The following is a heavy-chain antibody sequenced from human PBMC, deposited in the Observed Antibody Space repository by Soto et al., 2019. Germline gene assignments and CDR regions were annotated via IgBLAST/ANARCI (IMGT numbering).Heavy chain of an antibody. Sequence: QVQLVQSGAEVKKPGASVKVSCKASGYTFTSYDINWVRQATGQGLEWMGWMNPNTGNTGYAQKFQGRVTMTRNTSISTAYMELSSLRSEATAVYYCARGVNTIFGVVIPNWFDPWGQGKLVTVSS. V-gene: IGHV1-8*01. J-gene: IGHJ5*02. D-gene: IGHD3-3*01. CDR2: MNPNTGNT. CDR3: ARGVNTIFGVVIPNWFDP. CDR1: GYTFTSYD.